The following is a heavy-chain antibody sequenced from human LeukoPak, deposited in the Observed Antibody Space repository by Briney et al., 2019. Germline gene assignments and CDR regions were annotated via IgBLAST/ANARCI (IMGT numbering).Heavy chain of an antibody. CDR2: IYHSGST. Sequence: PSETLSLTCAVSGGSISSGGYSWSWIRQPPGTGLEWIGYIYHSGSTYYNPSLKSRVTISVDRSKNQFSLKLSSVTAADTAVYYCARGTQRRIAAKGYFDYWGQGTLVTVSS. D-gene: IGHD6-6*01. CDR1: GGSISSGGYS. CDR3: ARGTQRRIAAKGYFDY. V-gene: IGHV4-30-2*01. J-gene: IGHJ4*02.